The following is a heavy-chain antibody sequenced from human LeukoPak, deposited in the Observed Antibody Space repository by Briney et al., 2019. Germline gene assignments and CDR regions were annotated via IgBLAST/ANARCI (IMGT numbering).Heavy chain of an antibody. Sequence: VASVKVSCKASGYTFTDYYMHWVRQAPGQGLEWMGWINPNSGGTNYAQKFQGRVTMTRDTSISTVYMELSSLRSEDTAVYYCAKDSPTIRSSSWLHYFDNWGQGTLVTVSS. D-gene: IGHD6-13*01. V-gene: IGHV1-2*02. CDR3: AKDSPTIRSSSWLHYFDN. CDR1: GYTFTDYY. CDR2: INPNSGGT. J-gene: IGHJ4*02.